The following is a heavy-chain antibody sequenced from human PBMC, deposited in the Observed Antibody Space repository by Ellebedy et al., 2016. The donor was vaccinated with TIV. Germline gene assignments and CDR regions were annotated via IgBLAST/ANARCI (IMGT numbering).Heavy chain of an antibody. D-gene: IGHD6-19*01. CDR2: IKQDGSEK. V-gene: IGHV3-7*01. Sequence: GESLKISCAASGFTFSNYWMSWVRQAPGKGLEWVANIKQDGSEKYFVDSVNVRFSISRDNAKNSLYVQMNSLRDEDTAVYYCARDQWLGRAYYFDSWGQGTLVTVSS. J-gene: IGHJ4*02. CDR1: GFTFSNYW. CDR3: ARDQWLGRAYYFDS.